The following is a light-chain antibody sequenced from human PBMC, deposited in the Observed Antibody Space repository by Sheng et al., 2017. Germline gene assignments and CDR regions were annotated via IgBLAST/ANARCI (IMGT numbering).Light chain of an antibody. V-gene: IGLV2-11*01. J-gene: IGLJ2*01. CDR1: SSDVGGYNY. Sequence: QSALTQPRSVSGSPGQSVTLSCIGTSSDVGGYNYVSWYQQHPGKAPKLMIYDVSYRPSGVPDRFSGSKSGNTASLTISGLQAEDEADYYCCSYAGSFVVFGGGTKVTVL. CDR3: CSYAGSFVV. CDR2: DVS.